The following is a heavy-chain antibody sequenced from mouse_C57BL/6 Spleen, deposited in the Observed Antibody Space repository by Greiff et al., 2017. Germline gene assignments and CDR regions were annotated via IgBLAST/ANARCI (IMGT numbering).Heavy chain of an antibody. CDR2: LYPGDGDT. CDR1: GYAFSSYW. Sequence: VKVVESGAELVKPGASVKISCKASGYAFSSYWMNWVKQRPGKGLEWIGQLYPGDGDTNYNGKFKGKATLTADKSSSTAYMQLSSLTSEDSAVYFCARDSSGLAYWGQGTLVTVSA. CDR3: ARDSSGLAY. J-gene: IGHJ3*01. D-gene: IGHD3-2*02. V-gene: IGHV1-80*01.